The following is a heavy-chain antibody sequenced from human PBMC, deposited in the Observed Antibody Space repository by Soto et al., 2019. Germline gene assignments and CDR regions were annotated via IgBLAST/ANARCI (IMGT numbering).Heavy chain of an antibody. CDR3: ARTDIVTTNWFDP. J-gene: IGHJ5*02. V-gene: IGHV4-34*02. D-gene: IGHD5-12*01. CDR2: INHRGST. Sequence: QVHLQQCGAGLLKPSETLSLTCAVYGESFIGYYRTWLRQPPGKGLEWIGEINHRGSTNYNPSLKSRVTISIDTSKTQFSLKLTSVTAADTSLYYCARTDIVTTNWFDPWGQGTLVTVSS. CDR1: GESFIGYY.